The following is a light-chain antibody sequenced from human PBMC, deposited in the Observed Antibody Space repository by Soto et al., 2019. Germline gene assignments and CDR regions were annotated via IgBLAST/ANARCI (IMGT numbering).Light chain of an antibody. CDR2: RAS. CDR3: QHYDSDSGT. CDR1: QSINIW. J-gene: IGKJ3*01. V-gene: IGKV1-5*03. Sequence: DIQMTQSTSTLSASVGDRVTITCRASQSINIWLAWYQQKPGKAPRLMIYRASSLEGGVPSRFSGSGSGAEFTLTFSSLQPDDFATHYCQHYDSDSGTFGPGTKVESK.